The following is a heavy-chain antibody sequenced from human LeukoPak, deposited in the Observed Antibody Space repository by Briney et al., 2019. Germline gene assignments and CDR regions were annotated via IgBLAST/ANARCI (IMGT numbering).Heavy chain of an antibody. CDR1: GFTYSSYA. Sequence: GGSLRLSCVASGFTYSSYAMSWVRQAPGKGLECVSAISGSGDNTLYADSVKGRFTLSRDNSKNTLYLQMNSLRAEDTAIYYCAKDPVIGSIAVAEHWGQGTLVTVSS. CDR3: AKDPVIGSIAVAEH. J-gene: IGHJ1*01. D-gene: IGHD6-19*01. V-gene: IGHV3-23*01. CDR2: ISGSGDNT.